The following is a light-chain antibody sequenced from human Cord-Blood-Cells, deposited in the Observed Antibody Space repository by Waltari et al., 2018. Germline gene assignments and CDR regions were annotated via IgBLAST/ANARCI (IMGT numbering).Light chain of an antibody. J-gene: IGKJ4*01. CDR1: QSVSSY. CDR3: QQRSNWPRT. Sequence: EIVLTQSPATLSLSPGERATLSCTSSQSVSSYLAWYQQNPGQAPRLLIYGASNRATGIPARFSGSGSETDFTLTISSLEPEDFAVYCCQQRSNWPRTFGGGTKVEIK. CDR2: GAS. V-gene: IGKV3-11*01.